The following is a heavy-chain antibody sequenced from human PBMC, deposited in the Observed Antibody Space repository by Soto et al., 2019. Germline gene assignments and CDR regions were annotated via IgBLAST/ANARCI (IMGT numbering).Heavy chain of an antibody. V-gene: IGHV5-51*01. CDR3: TRATYYYDSSGYLVAFDI. D-gene: IGHD3-22*01. CDR1: GYSFTSYW. Sequence: PGESLKLSCKGSGYSFTSYWIGWVRQMPGKGLEWMGIIYPGDSDTRYSPSFQGQVTISADKSISTAYLQWSSLKASDTAMYYCTRATYYYDSSGYLVAFDIWGQGTMVTVS. J-gene: IGHJ3*02. CDR2: IYPGDSDT.